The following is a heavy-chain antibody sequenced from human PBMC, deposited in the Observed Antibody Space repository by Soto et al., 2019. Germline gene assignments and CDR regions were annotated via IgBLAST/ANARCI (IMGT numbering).Heavy chain of an antibody. CDR1: GASISGYH. CDR3: ARGFAIGWYTYFFDL. D-gene: IGHD6-19*01. CDR2: LYYTGST. V-gene: IGHV4-59*08. J-gene: IGHJ4*02. Sequence: PSETLSLTCTVSGASISGYHWGWIRQPPGKGLEWIGYLYYTGSTHYNPSLKSRVTMSVDTSKNQFSLKLNSVTAADTAVYYCARGFAIGWYTYFFDLWGQGPLVTVS.